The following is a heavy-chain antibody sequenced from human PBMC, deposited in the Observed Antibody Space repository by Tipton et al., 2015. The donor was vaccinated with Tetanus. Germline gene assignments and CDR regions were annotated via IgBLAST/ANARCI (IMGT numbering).Heavy chain of an antibody. V-gene: IGHV4-61*05. Sequence: TLSLTCIVSGGSMSGSGHYWAWIRQPPGKGLEYIGYILYGGGTHYNPSLKSRVTVSADPSQNQFSLKLTSVTAADTAVYYCARIHDFLSGHFDFWGQGTLVAVSS. CDR3: ARIHDFLSGHFDF. J-gene: IGHJ4*02. CDR2: ILYGGGT. CDR1: GGSMSGSGHY. D-gene: IGHD3-3*01.